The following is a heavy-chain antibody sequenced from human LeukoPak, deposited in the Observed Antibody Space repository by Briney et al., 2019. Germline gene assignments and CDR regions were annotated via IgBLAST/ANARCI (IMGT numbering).Heavy chain of an antibody. D-gene: IGHD6-13*01. Sequence: GGSLRLSCAASGFTFSSYGMHWVRQAPGKGLEWVAVISYDGSNKYYADSVKGRFTISRDNSKNTLYLQMNSLRAEDTAVYYCAKSIRGIADFDYWGQGTLVAVSS. CDR2: ISYDGSNK. CDR3: AKSIRGIADFDY. J-gene: IGHJ4*02. V-gene: IGHV3-30*18. CDR1: GFTFSSYG.